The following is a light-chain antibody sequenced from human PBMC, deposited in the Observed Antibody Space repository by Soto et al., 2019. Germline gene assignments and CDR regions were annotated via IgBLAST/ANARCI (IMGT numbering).Light chain of an antibody. CDR1: QSISSW. CDR2: KAS. Sequence: DIQMTQSPSTLSASVGDRVTITCRASQSISSWLAWYQQKPGKAPKLLIYKASSLESGVPSRLSGSGSGTEFTLTISSLQPDDFATYYCQQYNSYRTFGQGTKVEIK. V-gene: IGKV1-5*03. J-gene: IGKJ1*01. CDR3: QQYNSYRT.